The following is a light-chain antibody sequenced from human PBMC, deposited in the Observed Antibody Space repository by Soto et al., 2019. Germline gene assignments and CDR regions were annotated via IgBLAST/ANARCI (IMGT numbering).Light chain of an antibody. Sequence: QSALTQPRSVSGSPGQSVTISCTGTSSDVGGYNYLSWYQQHPGKAPKLMIYDVNKRPSGVPDRFSGSKSGNTASLTISGLRAEDEADYFCCSYAGSYTYVFGAGTKLTVL. J-gene: IGLJ1*01. CDR1: SSDVGGYNY. CDR3: CSYAGSYTYV. V-gene: IGLV2-11*01. CDR2: DVN.